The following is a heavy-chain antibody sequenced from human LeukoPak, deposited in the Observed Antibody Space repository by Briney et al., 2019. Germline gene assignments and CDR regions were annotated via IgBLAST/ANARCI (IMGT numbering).Heavy chain of an antibody. CDR3: ARNLEITIFGVVILDYFDY. Sequence: SGTLTLTCAVSGYSISSGYYWGWIRQPPGKGLEWIGSIYHSGSTYYNPSLKSRVTISVDTSKNQFSLKLSSVTAADTAVYYCARNLEITIFGVVILDYFDYWGQGTLVTVSS. J-gene: IGHJ4*02. CDR2: IYHSGST. CDR1: GYSISSGYY. V-gene: IGHV4-38-2*01. D-gene: IGHD3-3*01.